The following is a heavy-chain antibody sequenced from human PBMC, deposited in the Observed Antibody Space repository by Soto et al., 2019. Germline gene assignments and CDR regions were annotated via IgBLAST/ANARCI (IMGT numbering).Heavy chain of an antibody. V-gene: IGHV3-23*01. Sequence: EVQLLESGGGLVQPGGSLRLCCAASGFTFSSYAMSWVRQAPGKGLEWVSVISGSGGSTYYADSVKGRFTISRDNSKNTLYLQLNSLRAEDTAFYYCARRSSGWYFDYWGQGTLVTVSS. D-gene: IGHD6-19*01. CDR3: ARRSSGWYFDY. J-gene: IGHJ4*02. CDR2: ISGSGGST. CDR1: GFTFSSYA.